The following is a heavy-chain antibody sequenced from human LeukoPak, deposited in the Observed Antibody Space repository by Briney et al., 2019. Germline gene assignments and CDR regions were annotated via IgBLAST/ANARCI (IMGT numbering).Heavy chain of an antibody. V-gene: IGHV3-33*01. CDR3: AREHYYILSGRPDY. D-gene: IGHD3-9*01. CDR1: GFTFSSYG. Sequence: GRSLRLSCAASGFTFSSYGMHWVRQAPGKGLEWVAVIWYDGSNKYYADSVKGRFTISRDNSKNTLYLQMNSLRAEDTAVYYCAREHYYILSGRPDYWGQGTLVTISS. CDR2: IWYDGSNK. J-gene: IGHJ4*02.